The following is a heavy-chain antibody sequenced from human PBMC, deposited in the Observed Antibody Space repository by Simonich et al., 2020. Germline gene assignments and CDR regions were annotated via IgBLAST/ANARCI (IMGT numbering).Heavy chain of an antibody. CDR3: AKDLGERITMIVVVIDAFDI. V-gene: IGHV3-23*01. CDR1: GFTFSSYA. Sequence: GGLVQPGGSLRFSCAASGFTFSSYAMSWVRQAPGKGLEWVSAISGSGGSTYYADSVKGRFTISRDNSKNTLYLQMNSLRAEDTAVYYCAKDLGERITMIVVVIDAFDIWGQGTMVTVSS. D-gene: IGHD3-22*01. J-gene: IGHJ3*02. CDR2: ISGSGGST.